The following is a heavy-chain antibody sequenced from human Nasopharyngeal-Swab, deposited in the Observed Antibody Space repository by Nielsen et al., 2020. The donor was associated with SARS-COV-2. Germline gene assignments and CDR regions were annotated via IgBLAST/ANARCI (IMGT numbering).Heavy chain of an antibody. Sequence: ASVKVSCKASGYPFTSYGISWVRQAPGQGLEWMGWISAYNGNTNYAQKLQGRVTMTTDTSTSTAYMELRSLRSDDTAVYYCARWAGIGDYYYGMDVWGQGTAVTVSS. CDR2: ISAYNGNT. D-gene: IGHD6-19*01. V-gene: IGHV1-18*01. CDR1: GYPFTSYG. CDR3: ARWAGIGDYYYGMDV. J-gene: IGHJ6*02.